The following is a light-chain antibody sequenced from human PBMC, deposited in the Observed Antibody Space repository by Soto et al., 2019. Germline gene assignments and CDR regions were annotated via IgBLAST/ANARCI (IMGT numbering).Light chain of an antibody. J-gene: IGKJ1*01. Sequence: EIVVTQSPGTVSLSPGERATLSCRASQSVSSSYLAWYQQKPGQAPRLLIYGASSRATGIPDRFSGSGSGTDFTLTISRLEPEDFAVYYCQQYGSSLTWTFGQGTKVDIK. CDR2: GAS. CDR3: QQYGSSLTWT. CDR1: QSVSSSY. V-gene: IGKV3-20*01.